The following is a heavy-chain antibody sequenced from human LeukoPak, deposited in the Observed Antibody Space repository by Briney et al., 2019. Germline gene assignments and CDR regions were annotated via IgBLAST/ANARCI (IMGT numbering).Heavy chain of an antibody. CDR3: AKILGDYYYYGMDV. D-gene: IGHD2/OR15-2a*01. J-gene: IGHJ6*02. V-gene: IGHV3-23*01. CDR2: ISGSGGST. Sequence: PGRSLRLSCAASGFTFSSYSMSWVRQGQGKGLEWVSAISGSGGSTYYADSVEGRFTISRDNSKNTLYGQMNSLIAEGTAVYDRAKILGDYYYYGMDVWGQGTTVTVSS. CDR1: GFTFSSYS.